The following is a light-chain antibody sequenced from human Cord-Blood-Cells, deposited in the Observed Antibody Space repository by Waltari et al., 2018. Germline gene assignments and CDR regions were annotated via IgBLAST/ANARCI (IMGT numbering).Light chain of an antibody. V-gene: IGKV3-15*01. CDR1: QCVSSN. J-gene: IGKJ1*01. CDR2: GAS. Sequence: EIVMTQSPATLSVSPGERATLSCGASQCVSSNLAWDQQKPCQAPRLLIYGASTRATGIPARFSGSGSGTEFTLTISSLQSEDFAVYYGQQYNNRRTFGQGTKVEIK. CDR3: QQYNNRRT.